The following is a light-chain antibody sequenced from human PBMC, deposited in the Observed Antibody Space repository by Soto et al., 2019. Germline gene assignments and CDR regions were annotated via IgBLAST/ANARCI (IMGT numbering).Light chain of an antibody. CDR2: HAS. Sequence: EIVMTQSPATLTVSPGERATLSCRASQSVYSTLAWYQQKPGQAPSLLIYHASTRATGIPARFSGSGSGTEFTLTSSSLQSEHFAVYYCQQYNKWPLTFGGGTKLEIK. CDR3: QQYNKWPLT. CDR1: QSVYST. V-gene: IGKV3-15*01. J-gene: IGKJ4*01.